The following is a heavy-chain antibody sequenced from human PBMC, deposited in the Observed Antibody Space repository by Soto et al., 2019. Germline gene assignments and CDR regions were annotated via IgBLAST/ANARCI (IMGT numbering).Heavy chain of an antibody. Sequence: SVKVSCKXSGGTFSSYAISWVRQAPGQGLEWMGGIIPIFGTANYAQKFQGRVTITADESTSTAYMELSSLRSEDTAVYYCARTSTAMVPFDYWGQGTLVTVSS. CDR2: IIPIFGTA. D-gene: IGHD5-18*01. CDR1: GGTFSSYA. J-gene: IGHJ4*02. CDR3: ARTSTAMVPFDY. V-gene: IGHV1-69*13.